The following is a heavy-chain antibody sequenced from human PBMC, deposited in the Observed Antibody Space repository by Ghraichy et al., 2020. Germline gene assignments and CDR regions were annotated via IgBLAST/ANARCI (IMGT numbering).Heavy chain of an antibody. CDR1: GFTFSSYG. D-gene: IGHD2-21*02. V-gene: IGHV3-33*01. Sequence: LSLTCAASGFTFSSYGMHWVRQAPGKGLEWVAVIWYDGSNKYYADSVKGRFTISRDNSKNTLYLQMNSLRAEDTAVYYCARAISGGGDRQLGGYWGQGTLVTVSS. CDR3: ARAISGGGDRQLGGY. CDR2: IWYDGSNK. J-gene: IGHJ4*02.